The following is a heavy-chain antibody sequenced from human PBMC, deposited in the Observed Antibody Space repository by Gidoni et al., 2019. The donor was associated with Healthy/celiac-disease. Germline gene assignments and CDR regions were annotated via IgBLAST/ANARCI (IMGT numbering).Heavy chain of an antibody. CDR3: ARDKPPDYGDYAGFFDY. V-gene: IGHV1-69*01. J-gene: IGHJ4*02. D-gene: IGHD4-17*01. CDR1: GGTFSSYA. Sequence: QVQLVQSGAAVKKPGSSVKVSCKASGGTFSSYAISWVRQAPGQGLEWMGGIIPIFGTANYAQKFQGRVTITADESTSTAYMELSSLRSEDTAVYYCARDKPPDYGDYAGFFDYWGQGTLVTVSS. CDR2: IIPIFGTA.